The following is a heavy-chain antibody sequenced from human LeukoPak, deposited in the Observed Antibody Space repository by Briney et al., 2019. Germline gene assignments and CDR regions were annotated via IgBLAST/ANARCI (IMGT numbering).Heavy chain of an antibody. CDR3: ARGWDYDSGGRPTAYVY. D-gene: IGHD3-22*01. J-gene: IGHJ4*02. CDR2: IIPIFGTA. Sequence: ASVKVSCKASGGTFSSYAINWVRQAPGQGLEWMGGIIPIFGTANYAQKFQGRVTITADKSTSTVYMELNSLKSEDTAVYYCARGWDYDSGGRPTAYVYWGQGTLVTVSS. V-gene: IGHV1-69*06. CDR1: GGTFSSYA.